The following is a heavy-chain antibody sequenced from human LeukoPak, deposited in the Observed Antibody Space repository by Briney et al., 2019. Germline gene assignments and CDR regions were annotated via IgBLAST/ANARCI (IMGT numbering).Heavy chain of an antibody. CDR2: IYYSGST. D-gene: IGHD3-3*01. J-gene: IGHJ5*02. CDR3: ARTITIFGVVTMRWFDP. Sequence: SETLSLTCTVSGGSIISYYWSWIRQPPGKGLEWIGYIYYSGSTNYNPSLKSRVTISVDTSKNQFSLKLSSVTAADTAVYYCARTITIFGVVTMRWFDPWGQGTLVTVSS. V-gene: IGHV4-59*01. CDR1: GGSIISYY.